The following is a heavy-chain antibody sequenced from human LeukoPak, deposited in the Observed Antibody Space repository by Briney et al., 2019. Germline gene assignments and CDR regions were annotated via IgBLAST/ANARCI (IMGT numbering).Heavy chain of an antibody. Sequence: ASVKVSCKSSGYTFTDYHIHWVRQAPGQGLEWMGIAYPVGDFTNSAQKFQGRVTMTSDTPTNTFYMELSGLRFDDTAVYYCARDQWGPDGLWGQGTMVTVSS. CDR2: AYPVGDFT. D-gene: IGHD5-24*01. CDR3: ARDQWGPDGL. J-gene: IGHJ3*01. CDR1: GYTFTDYH. V-gene: IGHV1-46*01.